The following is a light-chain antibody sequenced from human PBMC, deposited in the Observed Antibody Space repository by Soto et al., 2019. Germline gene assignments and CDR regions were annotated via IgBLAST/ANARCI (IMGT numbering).Light chain of an antibody. CDR3: QQRDYGPFT. CDR2: SAS. Sequence: DIQMTQPPSSLSASVGARVTVSCRAGQSISRYLNWYQQRPGKAPKLLIYSASTLQTGVPSTFSGSDSGTDFTLTISSLQHEDFATYYCQQRDYGPFTCGPGPKVDI. V-gene: IGKV1-39*01. CDR1: QSISRY. J-gene: IGKJ3*01.